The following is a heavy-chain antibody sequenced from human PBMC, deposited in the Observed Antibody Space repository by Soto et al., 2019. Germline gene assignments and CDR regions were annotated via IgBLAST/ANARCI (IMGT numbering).Heavy chain of an antibody. V-gene: IGHV3-11*06. D-gene: IGHD2-2*02. J-gene: IGHJ4*02. CDR3: ASGDCSSTSCYNY. CDR1: GFTFSDYY. Sequence: PGGSLRLSCAASGFTFSDYYMSWIRQAPGKGLEWVSYISSSSYTNYADSVKGRFTISRDNAKNSLYLQMNSLRAEDTAVYYCASGDCSSTSCYNYWGQGTLVTVSS. CDR2: ISSSSYT.